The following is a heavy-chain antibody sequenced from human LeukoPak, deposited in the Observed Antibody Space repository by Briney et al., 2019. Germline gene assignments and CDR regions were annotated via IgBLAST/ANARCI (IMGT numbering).Heavy chain of an antibody. D-gene: IGHD6-19*01. V-gene: IGHV4-59*08. Sequence: PSETLSLTCTVSGGSISSYYWSWIRQPPGKGLEWIGYIYYSGSTNYNPSLKSRVTISVDTSKNQFSLKLSSVTAADTAVYYCARQPNKRTGYSSGWDIDYWGQGTLVTVSS. J-gene: IGHJ4*02. CDR2: IYYSGST. CDR1: GGSISSYY. CDR3: ARQPNKRTGYSSGWDIDY.